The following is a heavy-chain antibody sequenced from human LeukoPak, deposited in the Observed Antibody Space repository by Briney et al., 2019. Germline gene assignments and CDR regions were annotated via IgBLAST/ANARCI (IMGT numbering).Heavy chain of an antibody. V-gene: IGHV3-23*01. CDR1: GFTFSNYA. Sequence: GESLRLSCAASGFTFSNYAMNWVRQAPGKGLEWVSGISGSSGSIYYADSVKGRFTISRDNAKNTLYLQMNSLRAEDTAIYYCARAMMVVANLWGVFDYWGQGALVTVSS. J-gene: IGHJ4*02. D-gene: IGHD3-22*01. CDR3: ARAMMVVANLWGVFDY. CDR2: ISGSSGSI.